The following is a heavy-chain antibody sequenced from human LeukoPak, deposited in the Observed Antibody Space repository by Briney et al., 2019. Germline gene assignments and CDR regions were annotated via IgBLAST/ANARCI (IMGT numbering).Heavy chain of an antibody. V-gene: IGHV4-34*01. CDR3: ARRRWRGEKYFDY. Sequence: SETLSLTCAVYGGSFSGYYWSWIRQPPGKGLEWIGEINHSGSTNYNPSLKSRVTISVDTSKNQFSLKLSSVTAADTAVYYCARRRWRGEKYFDYWGQGTLVTVSS. CDR1: GGSFSGYY. CDR2: INHSGST. J-gene: IGHJ4*02. D-gene: IGHD4-23*01.